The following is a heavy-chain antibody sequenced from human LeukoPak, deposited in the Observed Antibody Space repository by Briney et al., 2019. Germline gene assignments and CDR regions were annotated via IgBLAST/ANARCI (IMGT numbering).Heavy chain of an antibody. CDR2: INLVNGNT. V-gene: IGHV1-3*03. Sequence: ASVKVSCKASGYTFSSYAMHWVRLAPGQRLQWMGWINLVNGNTKYSQYFEGRVTITRDTSASTVYMELSSLRPDDMAVYYCARVYPTVTSRFFDYWGQGTLVTVSS. J-gene: IGHJ4*02. CDR3: ARVYPTVTSRFFDY. CDR1: GYTFSSYA. D-gene: IGHD4-17*01.